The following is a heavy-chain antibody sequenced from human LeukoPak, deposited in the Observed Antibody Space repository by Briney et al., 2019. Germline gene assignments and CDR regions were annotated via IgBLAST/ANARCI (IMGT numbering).Heavy chain of an antibody. CDR2: IIPIFGTA. D-gene: IGHD5-18*01. V-gene: IGHV1-69*13. Sequence: SVKVSCKASGGTFSSYAISRVRQAPGQGLEWMGGIIPIFGTANYAQKFQGRVTITADESTSTAYMELSSLRSEDTAVYYCARAAVGISGYSYGYFDYWGQGTLVTVSS. CDR1: GGTFSSYA. CDR3: ARAAVGISGYSYGYFDY. J-gene: IGHJ4*02.